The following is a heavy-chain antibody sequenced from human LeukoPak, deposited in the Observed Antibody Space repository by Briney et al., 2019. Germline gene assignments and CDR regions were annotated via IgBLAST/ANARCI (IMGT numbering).Heavy chain of an antibody. CDR3: ASELGGRFDY. CDR1: GFTFRSSG. CDR2: ISYDGGNK. J-gene: IGHJ4*02. V-gene: IGHV3-30*03. Sequence: GGSLRLSCKASGFTFRSSGMHWVRQAPGKGLEWVAVISYDGGNKHYADSVKGRFTISKDNSKNTLYLQMNSLRAEDTAVYYCASELGGRFDYWGQGTLVTVSS. D-gene: IGHD1-26*01.